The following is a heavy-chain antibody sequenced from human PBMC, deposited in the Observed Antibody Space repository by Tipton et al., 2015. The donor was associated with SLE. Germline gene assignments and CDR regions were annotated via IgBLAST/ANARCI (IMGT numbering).Heavy chain of an antibody. CDR3: ARQEWGGDAFDI. J-gene: IGHJ3*02. CDR1: GYSISSGYY. CDR2: IYYSGST. V-gene: IGHV4-38-2*01. D-gene: IGHD3-16*01. Sequence: GLVKPSETLSLTCAVSGYSISSGYYWAWIRQPPGKGLEWIGGIYYSGSTYYNPSLKSRVTISVDTSKNQFSLKLSSVTAADTAVYYCARQEWGGDAFDIWGQGTMVTVSS.